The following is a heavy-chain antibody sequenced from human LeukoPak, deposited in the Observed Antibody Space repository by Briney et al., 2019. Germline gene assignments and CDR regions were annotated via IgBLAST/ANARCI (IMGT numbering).Heavy chain of an antibody. J-gene: IGHJ4*02. D-gene: IGHD4-17*01. CDR2: ISSSSSYI. CDR3: ASSEWRTVTTPRLGDY. Sequence: GGSLRLSCAASGFTFSSYSMNWVRQAPGKGLEWVSSISSSSSYIYYADSVKGRFTISRDNAKNSLYLQMNSLRAEDTAVYYCASSEWRTVTTPRLGDYWGQGTLVTVSS. CDR1: GFTFSSYS. V-gene: IGHV3-21*01.